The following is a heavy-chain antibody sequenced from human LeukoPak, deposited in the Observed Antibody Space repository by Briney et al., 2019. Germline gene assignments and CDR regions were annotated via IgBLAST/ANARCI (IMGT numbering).Heavy chain of an antibody. J-gene: IGHJ4*02. CDR1: GFTFSSYA. CDR3: AKDDCSSTSCYRSRVHTHNIDY. Sequence: QAGGSLRLSCAASGFTFSSYAMHWVCQAPGKGLEWVAVISYDGSNKYYADSVKGRFTISRDNSKNTLYLQMNSLRAEDTAVYYCAKDDCSSTSCYRSRVHTHNIDYWGQGTLVTVSS. V-gene: IGHV3-30*18. D-gene: IGHD2-2*01. CDR2: ISYDGSNK.